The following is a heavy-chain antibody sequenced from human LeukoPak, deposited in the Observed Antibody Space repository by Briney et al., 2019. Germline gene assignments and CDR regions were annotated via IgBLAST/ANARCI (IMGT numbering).Heavy chain of an antibody. CDR2: IYPGVSDT. J-gene: IGHJ4*02. D-gene: IGHD3-22*01. CDR3: AMTYYYDSSGYYCDY. CDR1: GYSFTSYW. Sequence: GASLKISCKGSGYSFTSYWIGWVRQMPGKGLEWMGIIYPGVSDTRYSPSFQGQVTISADKSISTAYLQWSSLKASDTAMYYCAMTYYYDSSGYYCDYWGQGTLVTVSS. V-gene: IGHV5-51*01.